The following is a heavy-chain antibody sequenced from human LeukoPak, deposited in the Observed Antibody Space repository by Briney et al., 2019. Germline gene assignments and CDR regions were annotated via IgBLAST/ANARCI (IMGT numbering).Heavy chain of an antibody. V-gene: IGHV3-7*01. CDR3: ASGRQLGY. CDR1: GFTFSNYW. Sequence: GGSLSLSCAASGFTFSNYWMSWFRQAPGKGLEWVANIKEDGSEKYYVDSVKGRFTISRDNARNSLYLQMNSLRAEDTAVYYCASGRQLGYWGQGTLVTVSS. J-gene: IGHJ4*02. CDR2: IKEDGSEK. D-gene: IGHD6-13*01.